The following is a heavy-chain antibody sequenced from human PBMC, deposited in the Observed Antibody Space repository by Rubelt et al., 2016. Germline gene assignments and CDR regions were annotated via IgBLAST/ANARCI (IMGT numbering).Heavy chain of an antibody. Sequence: QLQLQESGPGLVKPSETLSLSCTVSGVSIRSSSFYWGWIRQSPKKGLEWIGIIYYSGSTYYNPPLESRVTMSVDTSKNQFSLKLNSVTAADTAVYYCARLSGRYYEDYFQDWGQGTLVTVSS. CDR2: IYYSGST. CDR3: ARLSGRYYEDYFQD. CDR1: GVSIRSSSFY. D-gene: IGHD1-26*01. V-gene: IGHV4-39*07. J-gene: IGHJ1*01.